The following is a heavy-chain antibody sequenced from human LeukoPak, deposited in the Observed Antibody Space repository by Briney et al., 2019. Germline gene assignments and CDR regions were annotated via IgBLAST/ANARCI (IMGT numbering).Heavy chain of an antibody. CDR2: INPNSGGT. CDR1: GYTFTDYF. CDR3: ARDGSAFDY. J-gene: IGHJ4*02. V-gene: IGHV1-2*02. Sequence: GSSVKVSCKASGYTFTDYFMHWVRQAPGQGLEWMGWINPNSGGTNYAQKFQGRVTMTRDTSISTAYMELDRLKSDDTAVYYCARDGSAFDYWGQGTLVTVSS.